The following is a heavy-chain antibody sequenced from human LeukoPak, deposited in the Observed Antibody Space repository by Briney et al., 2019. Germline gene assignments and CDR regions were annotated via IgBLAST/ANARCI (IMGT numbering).Heavy chain of an antibody. V-gene: IGHV3-48*03. Sequence: GGSLRLSCAASGFIFSSYEMNWVCQAPGKGLEWVSYISSSGSTIYYADSAKGRFTISRDYAKNSLYLQMNSVRAEDTAVYYCARDSGSVGELRPSTLDYWGKGTLVTVSS. CDR1: GFIFSSYE. D-gene: IGHD1-26*01. J-gene: IGHJ4*02. CDR2: ISSSGSTI. CDR3: ARDSGSVGELRPSTLDY.